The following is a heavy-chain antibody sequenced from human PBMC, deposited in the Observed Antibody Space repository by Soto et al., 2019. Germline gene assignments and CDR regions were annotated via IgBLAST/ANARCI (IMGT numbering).Heavy chain of an antibody. V-gene: IGHV3-13*01. J-gene: IGHJ6*02. Sequence: EVQLVESGGGLVQPGGSLRLSCAASGFTFSNYDMHWVRQVTGKGLEWVSGITTAGDTYYPGSVKGRFTISREKAMNSLYLEMKRLGDGDAAVYYCAGVLHGGSYGMAVWGQGTRGTVSS. CDR1: GFTFSNYD. CDR3: AGVLHGGSYGMAV. CDR2: ITTAGDT.